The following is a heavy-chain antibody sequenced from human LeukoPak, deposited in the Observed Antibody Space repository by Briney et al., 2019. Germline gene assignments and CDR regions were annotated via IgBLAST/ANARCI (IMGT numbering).Heavy chain of an antibody. CDR3: AASPYFDFWTGLKFDS. D-gene: IGHD3-3*01. J-gene: IGHJ4*02. Sequence: SQTLSLTCTVSGGSISSGDYYWSWIRQPPGKGLEWIGYIYYSGSTYYNPSLKSRLTISVDTSKNQFSLNLSSVTAADTAVYYCAASPYFDFWTGLKFDSWGQGSLVTVSS. CDR1: GGSISSGDYY. V-gene: IGHV4-30-4*01. CDR2: IYYSGST.